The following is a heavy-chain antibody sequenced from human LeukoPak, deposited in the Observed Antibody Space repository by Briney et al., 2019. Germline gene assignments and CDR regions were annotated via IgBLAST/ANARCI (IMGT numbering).Heavy chain of an antibody. V-gene: IGHV1-8*01. CDR1: GYTFTSYD. D-gene: IGHD1-7*01. Sequence: ASVKVSCKAPGYTFTSYDINWVRQATGQGLEWMGWMNPNSGNTGYAQKFQGRVTMTRNTSISTAYMELSSLRSEDTAVYYCAGTGTTSYGMDVWGQGTTVTVSS. CDR3: AGTGTTSYGMDV. J-gene: IGHJ6*02. CDR2: MNPNSGNT.